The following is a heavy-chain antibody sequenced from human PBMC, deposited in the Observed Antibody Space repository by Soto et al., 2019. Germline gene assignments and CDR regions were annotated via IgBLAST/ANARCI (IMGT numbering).Heavy chain of an antibody. CDR1: GGSISSGDYY. V-gene: IGHV4-30-4*01. Sequence: QVQLQESGPGLVKPSQTLSLTCTVSGGSISSGDYYWSWIRQPPGKGLEWIGYIYYSGSTYYNPALKSRVTISVDTSKNQFSLKLSSVTAADTAVYYCAREGVIRIMVLGVNIPDGMDVWGQGTTVTVSS. CDR3: AREGVIRIMVLGVNIPDGMDV. D-gene: IGHD3-10*01. CDR2: IYYSGST. J-gene: IGHJ6*02.